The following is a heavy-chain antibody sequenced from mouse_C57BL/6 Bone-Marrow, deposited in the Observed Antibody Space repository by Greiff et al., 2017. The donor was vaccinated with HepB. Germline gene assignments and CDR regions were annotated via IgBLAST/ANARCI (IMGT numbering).Heavy chain of an antibody. CDR3: ARIYYGNLAWFAY. V-gene: IGHV1-64*01. D-gene: IGHD2-1*01. CDR1: GYTFTSYW. Sequence: VQLQQSGAELVKPGASVKLSCKASGYTFTSYWMHWVKQRPGQGLEWIGMIHPNSGSTNYNEKFKSKATLTVDKSSSTAYMQLSSLTSEDSAVYYCARIYYGNLAWFAYWGQGTLVTVSA. J-gene: IGHJ3*01. CDR2: IHPNSGST.